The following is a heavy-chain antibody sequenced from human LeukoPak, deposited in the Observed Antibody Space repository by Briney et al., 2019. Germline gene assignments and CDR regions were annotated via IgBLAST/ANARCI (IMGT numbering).Heavy chain of an antibody. CDR3: AKRGVVIRAVIIVGFHKEAYYFDY. V-gene: IGHV3-66*04. D-gene: IGHD3-10*01. Sequence: GGSLRLSCAASGFTVSSNYMSWVRQAPGKGLEWVSVIHSGGSTYYADSVKGRFTISRDNSKNTLYLQMNSLRAEDTAVYFCAKRGVVIRAVIIVGFHKEAYYFDYWGQGALVTVSS. CDR2: IHSGGST. J-gene: IGHJ4*02. CDR1: GFTVSSNY.